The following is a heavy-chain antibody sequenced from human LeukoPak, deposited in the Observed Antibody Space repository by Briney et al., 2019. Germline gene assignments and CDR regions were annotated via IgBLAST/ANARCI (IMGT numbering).Heavy chain of an antibody. D-gene: IGHD3-10*01. V-gene: IGHV3-23*01. CDR2: ISGSGGST. CDR3: AKGPFYYGSGSYYNPFDY. Sequence: PGGSLRLSCAASGFTFSSYAMSWVRQAPGKGREWVSAISGSGGSTYYADSVKGRFTISRDNSKNTLYVQMNSLRADDTAIYYCAKGPFYYGSGSYYNPFDYWGQGTLVTVSS. CDR1: GFTFSSYA. J-gene: IGHJ4*02.